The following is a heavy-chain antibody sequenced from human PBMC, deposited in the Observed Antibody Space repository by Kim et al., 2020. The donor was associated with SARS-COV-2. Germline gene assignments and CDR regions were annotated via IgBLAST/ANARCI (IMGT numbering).Heavy chain of an antibody. CDR3: AKRTGYHGSGYMDV. V-gene: IGHV3-23*01. J-gene: IGHJ6*02. Sequence: GGSLRLSCVGSGSTFSSYGMNWVRQAPGKGLEWVSAISNGGSDTFDADSVKGRFIISRDNSKNTLYLQMNSLRAEDTAVYYCAKRTGYHGSGYMDVWGQGTTVTVSS. CDR1: GSTFSSYG. D-gene: IGHD3-10*01. CDR2: ISNGGSDT.